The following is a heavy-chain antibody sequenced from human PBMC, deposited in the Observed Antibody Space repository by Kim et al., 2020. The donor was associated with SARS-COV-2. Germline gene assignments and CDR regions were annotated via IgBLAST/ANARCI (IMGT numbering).Heavy chain of an antibody. CDR2: ISYSGGP. J-gene: IGHJ3*02. V-gene: IGHV4-59*01. Sequence: SETLSLTCTVSGGSITSYYWSWIRQPPGKGLEWIAYISYSGGPNYSPSLKSRVTISVDTSKNQFSLKLSSVTAADTAMYYCARDGGGRGPTTYAFDIWGQGTMVTVSS. CDR3: ARDGGGRGPTTYAFDI. CDR1: GGSITSYY. D-gene: IGHD1-26*01.